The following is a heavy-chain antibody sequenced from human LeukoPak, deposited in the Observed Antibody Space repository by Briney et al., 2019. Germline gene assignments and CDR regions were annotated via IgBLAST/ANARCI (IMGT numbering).Heavy chain of an antibody. J-gene: IGHJ1*01. Sequence: PSETLSLTCAVSGGSISRSNWCIWVRQPPGKGLEWIGEIYQSGSTNYNPSLKSRVTISVDKSKSQFSLKLTSVTAADTAVYYCARGVGSSGPLPTEYFQHWGQGTLVTVSS. D-gene: IGHD6-19*01. CDR1: GGSISRSNW. CDR2: IYQSGST. V-gene: IGHV4-4*02. CDR3: ARGVGSSGPLPTEYFQH.